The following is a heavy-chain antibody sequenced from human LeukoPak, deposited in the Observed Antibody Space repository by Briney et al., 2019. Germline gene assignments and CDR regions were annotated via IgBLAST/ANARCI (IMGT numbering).Heavy chain of an antibody. Sequence: SETLSLTCTVSGGSIINYYWSWIRQPPGKGLEWLGDIYFGGTTDYNSSLKSRLTISVDTFKNQLSLNLQSVTAADTATYYCARHRSDTGGKKGVNWFDPWGQGTLVTVSS. D-gene: IGHD4-23*01. CDR1: GGSIINYY. CDR3: ARHRSDTGGKKGVNWFDP. V-gene: IGHV4-59*01. J-gene: IGHJ5*02. CDR2: IYFGGTT.